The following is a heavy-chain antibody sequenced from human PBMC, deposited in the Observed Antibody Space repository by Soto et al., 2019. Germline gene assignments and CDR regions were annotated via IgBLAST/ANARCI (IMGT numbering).Heavy chain of an antibody. CDR3: ARHYYGSGSYFYYYYGMDV. V-gene: IGHV1-69*06. CDR1: GGSFSSYA. J-gene: IGHJ6*02. Sequence: SVKVSCKASGGSFSSYAISWVRQAPGQGLEWMGGIIPIFGTTNYAQKFQGRVTITADKSTSTAYMELSSLRSEDTAVYYCARHYYGSGSYFYYYYGMDVWGQGTTVTVS. D-gene: IGHD3-10*01. CDR2: IIPIFGTT.